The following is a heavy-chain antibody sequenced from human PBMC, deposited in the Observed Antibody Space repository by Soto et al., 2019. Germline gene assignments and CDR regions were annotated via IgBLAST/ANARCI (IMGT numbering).Heavy chain of an antibody. J-gene: IGHJ4*02. CDR2: IYYSGST. CDR1: GGSISSGGYY. Sequence: QVQLQESGPGLVKPSQSLSLTCTASGGSISSGGYYWSWIRRHPGKGLEWIGYIYYSGSTYYNPSLKSRVTISVDTSKNQFSLKLTSVTAADTAVYYCARVPFGSNGVTYFDYWGQGTLVTVSS. V-gene: IGHV4-31*03. D-gene: IGHD1-26*01. CDR3: ARVPFGSNGVTYFDY.